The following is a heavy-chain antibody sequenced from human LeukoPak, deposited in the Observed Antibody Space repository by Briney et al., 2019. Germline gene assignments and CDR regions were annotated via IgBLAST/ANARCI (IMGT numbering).Heavy chain of an antibody. V-gene: IGHV1-69*13. J-gene: IGHJ4*02. Sequence: SVKVSCKASGYTFTGYYMHWARQAPGQGLEWMGGIIPIFGTANYAQKFQGRVTITADESTSTAYMELSSLRSEDTAVYYCARSGSYYFDYWGQGTLVTVSS. D-gene: IGHD1-26*01. CDR3: ARSGSYYFDY. CDR1: GYTFTGYY. CDR2: IIPIFGTA.